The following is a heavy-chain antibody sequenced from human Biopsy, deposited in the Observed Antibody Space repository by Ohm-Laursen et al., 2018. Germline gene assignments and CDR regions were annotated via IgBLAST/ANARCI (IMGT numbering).Heavy chain of an antibody. V-gene: IGHV4-4*07. Sequence: SDTLSLTCTVSGASMTGYFWTWVRQPAGKGLEWIGHIYTIGDTTYNPSLESRVTMSLDMSENQFSLKMTSLTAADTAVYFCAREDEGLLRALDLWGQGTMVTVSS. CDR2: IYTIGDT. CDR3: AREDEGLLRALDL. D-gene: IGHD3-3*01. J-gene: IGHJ3*01. CDR1: GASMTGYF.